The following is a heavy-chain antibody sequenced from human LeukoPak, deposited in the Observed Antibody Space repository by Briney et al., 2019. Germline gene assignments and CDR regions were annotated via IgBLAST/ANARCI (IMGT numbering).Heavy chain of an antibody. V-gene: IGHV3-7*01. CDR3: ARGDQDMYSSSWYEVQYFDY. J-gene: IGHJ4*02. Sequence: GGSLRLSCAASGFTFSSYCMSWVRQAPGKGLEWVANIKQDGSETYYVDSVKGRFTISRDNAKDSLYLQMNRLRAEDTAVYYCARGDQDMYSSSWYEVQYFDYWGQGTLVTVSS. D-gene: IGHD6-13*01. CDR1: GFTFSSYC. CDR2: IKQDGSET.